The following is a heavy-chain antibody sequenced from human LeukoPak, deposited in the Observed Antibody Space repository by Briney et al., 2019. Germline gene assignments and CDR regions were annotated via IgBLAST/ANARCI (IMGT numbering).Heavy chain of an antibody. CDR3: ARGGRGYSGYSYYYYYMDV. J-gene: IGHJ6*03. V-gene: IGHV1-8*01. D-gene: IGHD5-12*01. CDR2: MNPNSGNT. Sequence: GASVKVSCKASGYTFTSYDINWVRQATGQGLEWMGWMNPNSGNTGYAQKFQGRVTMTRNTSISTAYMELSSLRSEDTAVYYCARGGRGYSGYSYYYYYMDVWGKGTTVTISS. CDR1: GYTFTSYD.